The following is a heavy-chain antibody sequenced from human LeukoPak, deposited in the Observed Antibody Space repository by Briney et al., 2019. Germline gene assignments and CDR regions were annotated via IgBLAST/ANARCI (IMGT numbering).Heavy chain of an antibody. J-gene: IGHJ4*02. CDR3: AKLSYDSSGYPDY. CDR2: ISGSCGST. Sequence: GGSLRLSCAASGFTFSSYAMSWVRQAPGKGLEWVSAISGSCGSTYYADSVKGRFTISRDNSKNTLYLQMNSLRAEDTAVYYCAKLSYDSSGYPDYWGQGTLVTVSS. CDR1: GFTFSSYA. V-gene: IGHV3-23*01. D-gene: IGHD3-22*01.